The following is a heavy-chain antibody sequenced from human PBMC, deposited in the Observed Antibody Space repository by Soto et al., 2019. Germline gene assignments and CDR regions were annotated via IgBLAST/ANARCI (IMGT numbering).Heavy chain of an antibody. V-gene: IGHV4-59*08. CDR2: IQYNGYS. J-gene: IGHJ6*02. CDR3: ARHGFGSLHGLVDV. Sequence: QVQLQESGPGLVKPSETLSLTCTVSGGSITNYYSSWFRQPPGKGLEWIGYIQYNGYSAYNLSLKRRVTMSMDTSKTQFSLMLESVTATDTAVYSCARHGFGSLHGLVDVWGQGTTVIVSS. D-gene: IGHD3-10*01. CDR1: GGSITNYY.